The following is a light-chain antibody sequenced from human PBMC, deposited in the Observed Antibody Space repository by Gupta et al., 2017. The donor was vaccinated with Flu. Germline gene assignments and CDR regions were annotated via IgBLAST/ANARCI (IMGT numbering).Light chain of an antibody. CDR3: NSRDSSGSV. J-gene: IGLJ2*01. V-gene: IGLV3-19*01. Sequence: ALGKTVRITCQGDSLRSYYASWYQQKPGQAPVLVIYGKNNRPSGIPDRFSGSSSGNTASLTITGTQAEDEADYYCNSRDSSGSVFGGGTKLTVL. CDR2: GKN. CDR1: SLRSYY.